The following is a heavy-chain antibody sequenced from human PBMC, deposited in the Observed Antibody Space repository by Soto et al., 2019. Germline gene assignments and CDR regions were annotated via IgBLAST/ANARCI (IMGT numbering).Heavy chain of an antibody. D-gene: IGHD3-16*02. CDR3: ARASTGELLVYANWFDP. CDR2: IYYSGGT. CDR1: GGSISSGDYY. J-gene: IGHJ5*02. V-gene: IGHV4-30-4*01. Sequence: QVQLQESGPGLVKPSQTLSLTCTVSGGSISSGDYYWSWIRQPPGKGLEWIGFIYYSGGTYYKPSLKSRVTISVDTSKNKFSLNLSSVTAADTAVYYCARASTGELLVYANWFDPWGPGTLVTVSS.